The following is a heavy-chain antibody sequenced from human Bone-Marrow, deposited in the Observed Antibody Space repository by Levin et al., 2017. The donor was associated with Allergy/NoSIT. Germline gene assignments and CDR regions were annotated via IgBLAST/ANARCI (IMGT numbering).Heavy chain of an antibody. J-gene: IGHJ3*02. D-gene: IGHD1-1*01. CDR3: AHRTTGDAFDI. V-gene: IGHV2-5*02. CDR2: IFWDDDK. Sequence: TLSLTCTFSGFSLTTSGVGVGWIRQPPGKALEWLALIFWDDDKRYIPSLENRLTITKDTSKNQVVLTMTNMDPVDTATYYCAHRTTGDAFDIWGQGTMVTVSS. CDR1: GFSLTTSGVG.